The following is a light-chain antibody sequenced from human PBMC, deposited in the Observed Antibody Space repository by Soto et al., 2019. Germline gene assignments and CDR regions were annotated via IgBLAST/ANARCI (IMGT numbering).Light chain of an antibody. CDR1: QSVSSK. V-gene: IGKV3-15*01. Sequence: EIVMTQSPVTLSVSPGERATLSCRASQSVSSKLAWYQQKPGQAPRLLIYGASTRATAIPARFSSSGSGTEFTVSISSLRFEDFAVYYCQEYNKWPQTFGQGTKLEIK. CDR3: QEYNKWPQT. J-gene: IGKJ2*01. CDR2: GAS.